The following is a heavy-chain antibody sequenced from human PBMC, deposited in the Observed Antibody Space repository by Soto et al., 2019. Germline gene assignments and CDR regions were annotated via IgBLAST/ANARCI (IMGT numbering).Heavy chain of an antibody. CDR1: GGSISSGGYY. J-gene: IGHJ4*02. CDR2: IYYSGST. CDR3: VRHAQWIIRAY. Sequence: LSLTCTVSGGSISSGGYYWSWIRQHPGKGLEWIGYIYYSGSTYYNPSLKSRVTISVDTSKNQFSLKLSSVTAADTAVYYCVRHAQWIIRAYWGQGSLVTVSS. D-gene: IGHD5-12*01. V-gene: IGHV4-31*03.